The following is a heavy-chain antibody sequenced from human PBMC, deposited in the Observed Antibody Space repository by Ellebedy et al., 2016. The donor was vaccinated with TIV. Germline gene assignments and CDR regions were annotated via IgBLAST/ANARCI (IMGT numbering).Heavy chain of an antibody. D-gene: IGHD3-9*01. CDR2: ISSSSSTI. Sequence: PGGSLRLSCAASGFTFSSYSMNWVRQAPGKGLEWVSYISSSSSTIDYADSVKGRFTISRDNAKNSLYLQMNSLRAEDTAVYYCARDDDDILTGRNAMDVWGQGTTVTVSS. J-gene: IGHJ6*02. CDR3: ARDDDDILTGRNAMDV. CDR1: GFTFSSYS. V-gene: IGHV3-48*01.